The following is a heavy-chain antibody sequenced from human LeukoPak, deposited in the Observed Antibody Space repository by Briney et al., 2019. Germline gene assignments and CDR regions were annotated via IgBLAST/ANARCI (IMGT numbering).Heavy chain of an antibody. Sequence: GGSLRLSCVGSGSMFSNYYMYWVRQAPGKGLVWVSRIKNAGIDTIYADSVKGRFTVSRDNAKNTVYLQMSSLRAEDTAVYYGARGGYGHNMDVWGEGTTVTVSS. V-gene: IGHV3-74*01. CDR3: ARGGYGHNMDV. CDR2: IKNAGIDT. D-gene: IGHD3-10*01. J-gene: IGHJ6*03. CDR1: GSMFSNYY.